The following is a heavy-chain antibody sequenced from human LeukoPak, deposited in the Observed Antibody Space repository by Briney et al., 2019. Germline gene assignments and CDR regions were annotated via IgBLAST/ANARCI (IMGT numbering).Heavy chain of an antibody. CDR3: ARLMFLWPPIYFDY. CDR2: INQDGSQT. J-gene: IGHJ4*02. Sequence: GGSLRLSCAASGSTFSTYWMSWVRRALGKGLEWVASINQDGSQTFYVDSVKGRFTISRDNPGNSVYLQMNSLRAEDTAVYYCARLMFLWPPIYFDYWGQGTLVTVSS. CDR1: GSTFSTYW. D-gene: IGHD2-8*01. V-gene: IGHV3-7*01.